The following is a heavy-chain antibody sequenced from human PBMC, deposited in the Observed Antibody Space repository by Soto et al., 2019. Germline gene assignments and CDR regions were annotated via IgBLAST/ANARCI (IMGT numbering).Heavy chain of an antibody. CDR3: ARDDLARYRAGFDP. Sequence: GGSLRLSCAASGFTFSSYSMNWVRQAPGKGLEWVSYISSSSSTIYYADSVKGRFTISRDNAKNSLYLQMNSLRAEDTAVYYCARDDLARYRAGFDPWGQGTLVTVSS. V-gene: IGHV3-48*01. CDR2: ISSSSSTI. J-gene: IGHJ5*02. CDR1: GFTFSSYS. D-gene: IGHD1-20*01.